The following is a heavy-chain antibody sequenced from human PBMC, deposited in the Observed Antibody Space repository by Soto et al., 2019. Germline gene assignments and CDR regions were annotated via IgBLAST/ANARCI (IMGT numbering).Heavy chain of an antibody. CDR1: GFTFSDYY. CDR2: ISSSGSTI. Sequence: QVQLVESGGGLVKPGGSLRLSCAASGFTFSDYYMNWLRQAPGKGLEWVSYISSSGSTIYYAASVKGRFTISRDNAKNSLYLQMLSLRPDDTAVYYCARDLCNVVCQPSDGMDLWGQGTTVTFSS. V-gene: IGHV3-11*01. J-gene: IGHJ6*02. CDR3: ARDLCNVVCQPSDGMDL. D-gene: IGHD2-8*01.